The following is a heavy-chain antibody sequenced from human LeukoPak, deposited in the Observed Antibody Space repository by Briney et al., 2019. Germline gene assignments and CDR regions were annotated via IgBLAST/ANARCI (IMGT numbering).Heavy chain of an antibody. CDR2: ISGSDAGT. J-gene: IGHJ4*02. CDR1: GFTFSSYA. CDR3: AKGSRGSCSRTYCYPFDY. Sequence: GGFLRLSCAASGFTFSSYAMSWVRQIPGKGLEWVSAISGSDAGTYYADSVKGWFTISRDNSKNTLYLQMNRLRAEDTAVYYCAKGSRGSCSRTYCYPFDYWGQGTLVTVSS. D-gene: IGHD2-2*01. V-gene: IGHV3-23*01.